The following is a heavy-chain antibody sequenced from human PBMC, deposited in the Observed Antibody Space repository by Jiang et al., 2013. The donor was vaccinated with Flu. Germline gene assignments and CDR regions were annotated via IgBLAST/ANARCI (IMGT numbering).Heavy chain of an antibody. D-gene: IGHD2-8*02. CDR3: GEIPRVASPLRLVG. Sequence: PGGSLRLSCETSGFTFRSYGMHWVRQAPGKGLEWVAFIRYDGSDRYYGDSVKGRFTISRDNSKNTLYLEMSSLRSEDTAVYYCGEIPRVASPLRLVGWGQG. CDR1: GFTFRSYG. V-gene: IGHV3-30*02. J-gene: IGHJ4*02. CDR2: IRYDGSDR.